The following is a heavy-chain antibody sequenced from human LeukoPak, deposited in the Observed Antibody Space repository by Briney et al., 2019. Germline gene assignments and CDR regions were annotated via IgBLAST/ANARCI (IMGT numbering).Heavy chain of an antibody. CDR3: ARDLRRIAAYYFDY. V-gene: IGHV3-30*03. J-gene: IGHJ4*02. Sequence: GGSLRLSCAASGFTFSSYAIHWVRQAPGKGLEWVAVISSDGRDKHHADSVKGRFTISRDNSKNTLYLQTNSLRAEDTAVYYCARDLRRIAAYYFDYWGQGTLVTVSS. CDR1: GFTFSSYA. D-gene: IGHD6-25*01. CDR2: ISSDGRDK.